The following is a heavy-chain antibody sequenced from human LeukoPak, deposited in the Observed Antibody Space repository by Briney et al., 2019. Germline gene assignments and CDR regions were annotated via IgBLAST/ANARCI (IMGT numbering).Heavy chain of an antibody. Sequence: ASVKVSCKASGYTFTGYYMHWVRQAPGQGLEWMGRINPNSGGTNYAQKFQGRVTMTRDTSISTAYMELSRLRSDDTAVYYCARGNSGHKHNDLDYWGQGTLVTVSS. CDR1: GYTFTGYY. D-gene: IGHD5-12*01. V-gene: IGHV1-2*06. CDR2: INPNSGGT. J-gene: IGHJ4*02. CDR3: ARGNSGHKHNDLDY.